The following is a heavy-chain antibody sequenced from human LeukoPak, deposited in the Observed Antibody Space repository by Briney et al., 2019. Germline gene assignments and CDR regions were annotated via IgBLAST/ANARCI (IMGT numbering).Heavy chain of an antibody. D-gene: IGHD3-22*01. Sequence: SETLSLTCTVSGGSISSSSYYWGWIRQPPGKGLEWIGSIYYSGSTYYNPSLKSRVTISVDTSKNQFPLKLSSVTAADTAVYYCASFNGIVDAFDIWGQGTMVTVSS. V-gene: IGHV4-39*01. CDR2: IYYSGST. CDR3: ASFNGIVDAFDI. J-gene: IGHJ3*02. CDR1: GGSISSSSYY.